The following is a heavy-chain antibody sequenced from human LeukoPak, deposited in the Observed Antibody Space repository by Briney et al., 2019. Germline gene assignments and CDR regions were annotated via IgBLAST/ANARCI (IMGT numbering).Heavy chain of an antibody. V-gene: IGHV4-59*11. CDR3: ARGTTVVTADYYYYYMDV. D-gene: IGHD4-23*01. J-gene: IGHJ6*03. CDR1: GGSIWSLY. CDR2: NYYSGST. Sequence: SETPSIICSVLGGSIWSLYWSWIRPPPGEGLGVIGDNYYSGSTDYNPSLKSRVTISVDTSKNQFSLKLSSVTAADTAVYYCARGTTVVTADYYYYYMDVWGKGTTVTVSS.